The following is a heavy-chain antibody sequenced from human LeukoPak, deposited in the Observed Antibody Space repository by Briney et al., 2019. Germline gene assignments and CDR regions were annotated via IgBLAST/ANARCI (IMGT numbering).Heavy chain of an antibody. Sequence: SVKVSCKASGGTFSSYAISWVRQAPGQGLEWMGGIIPIFGTASYAQKFQGRVTITTDESTSTAYMELSSLRSEDTAVYYCARRTMVRGVPSYYMDVWGKGTTVTVSS. D-gene: IGHD3-10*01. CDR2: IIPIFGTA. J-gene: IGHJ6*03. V-gene: IGHV1-69*05. CDR3: ARRTMVRGVPSYYMDV. CDR1: GGTFSSYA.